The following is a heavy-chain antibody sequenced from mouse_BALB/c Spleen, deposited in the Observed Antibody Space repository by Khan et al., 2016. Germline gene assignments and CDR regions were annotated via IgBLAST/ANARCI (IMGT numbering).Heavy chain of an antibody. D-gene: IGHD3-1*01. CDR1: GFNIKDTY. V-gene: IGHV14-3*02. CDR2: IDPANGNT. CDR3: ARRDVGGFAS. Sequence: VRLQQSGAELVKPGASVKLSCTASGFNIKDTYMHWVKQRPEQGLEWIGRIDPANGNTKYDPKFQGKATITADTSSNTAYLQLSSLTSEDTAVYYCARRDVGGFASWGQGTLVTVAA. J-gene: IGHJ3*01.